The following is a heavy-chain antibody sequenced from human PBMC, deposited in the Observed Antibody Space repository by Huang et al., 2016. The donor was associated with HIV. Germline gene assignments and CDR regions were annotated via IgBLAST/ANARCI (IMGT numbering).Heavy chain of an antibody. J-gene: IGHJ4*02. CDR2: IYPCESDT. CDR3: ARQGLWLPPTDPFDY. CDR1: GYNFDSYW. Sequence: EVHLVQSGAEVKEPGESLKISCQASGYNFDSYWVGWVRQMPGKGLEWMVGIYPCESDTRYDPSVQGQVTISADQSINTAYLRWSSLKASDTAIYFCARQGLWLPPTDPFDYWGQGTPVTVSA. V-gene: IGHV5-51*01. D-gene: IGHD3-10*01.